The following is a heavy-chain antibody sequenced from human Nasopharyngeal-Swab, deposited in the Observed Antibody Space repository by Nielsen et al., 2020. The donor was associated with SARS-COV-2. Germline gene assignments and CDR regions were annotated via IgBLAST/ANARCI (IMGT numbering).Heavy chain of an antibody. CDR2: IAHDASNE. D-gene: IGHD4-17*01. J-gene: IGHJ4*02. Sequence: VRQAPGKGLEWVAFIAHDASNEYYGDSVKGRFSISRDSSKNTLYLQMDSLRGEGTAVYYCARDAPAHYGAFYWGRGTPVTVSS. V-gene: IGHV3-30*03. CDR3: ARDAPAHYGAFY.